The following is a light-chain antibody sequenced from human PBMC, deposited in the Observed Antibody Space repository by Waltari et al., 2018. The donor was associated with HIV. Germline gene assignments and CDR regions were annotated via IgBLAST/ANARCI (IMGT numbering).Light chain of an antibody. V-gene: IGLV1-47*01. J-gene: IGLJ1*01. CDR2: RKN. CDR3: AVWDDSLRGSV. CDR1: SSNIGNNY. Sequence: QSVLTQPPSVSGTHGQRVSISCSGSSSNIGNNYVYCNQQLPGTAPKPLIHRKNQRPSGGPDRFSGSKSGTSASLAISGLRSEDEAYYYCAVWDDSLRGSVFGIGTEVTVL.